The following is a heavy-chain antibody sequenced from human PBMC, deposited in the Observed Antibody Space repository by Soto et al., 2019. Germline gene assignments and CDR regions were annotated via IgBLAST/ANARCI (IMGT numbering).Heavy chain of an antibody. CDR2: IKSKTDGGTT. V-gene: IGHV3-15*01. CDR3: TTDVVTDVYGMEV. Sequence: PVGSLRLSCASSVFTFSNAWMSWVRQSPGKGLGWVGRIKSKTDGGTTDYAAPVKGRFTISRDDSKNTLYLQMNSLKTEDTAVYYCTTDVVTDVYGMEVWGQGATVIVSS. J-gene: IGHJ6*01. CDR1: VFTFSNAW. D-gene: IGHD2-21*02.